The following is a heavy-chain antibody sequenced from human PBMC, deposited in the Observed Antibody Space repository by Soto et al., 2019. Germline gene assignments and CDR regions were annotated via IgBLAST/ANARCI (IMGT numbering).Heavy chain of an antibody. CDR3: AKSRGYCSSGSCYHRYYYYGMDV. V-gene: IGHV3-23*01. CDR2: ISGSGGST. D-gene: IGHD2-15*01. Sequence: EVQLLESGGGLVQPGGSLRLSCAASGFTCSSYAMSWVRQAPGKGLEWVSAISGSGGSTYYADSVKGRFTISRDNSKNTLYLQMNSLRAEDTAVYYCAKSRGYCSSGSCYHRYYYYGMDVWGQGTTVTVSS. J-gene: IGHJ6*02. CDR1: GFTCSSYA.